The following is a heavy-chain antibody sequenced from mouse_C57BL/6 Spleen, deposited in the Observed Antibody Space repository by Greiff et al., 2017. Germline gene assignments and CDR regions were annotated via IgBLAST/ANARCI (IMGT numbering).Heavy chain of an antibody. CDR3: ARDRGNDYDGDYFDY. CDR2: ISYDGSN. D-gene: IGHD2-4*01. CDR1: GYSITSGYY. Sequence: EVKLMESGPGLVKPSQSLSLTCSVTGYSITSGYYWNWIRQFPGNKLEWMGYISYDGSNNYNPSLKNRISITRDTSKNQFFLKLNSVTTEDTATYYCARDRGNDYDGDYFDYWGQGTTLTVSS. V-gene: IGHV3-6*01. J-gene: IGHJ2*01.